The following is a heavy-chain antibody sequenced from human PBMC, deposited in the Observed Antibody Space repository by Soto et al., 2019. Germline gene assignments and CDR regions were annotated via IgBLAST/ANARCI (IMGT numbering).Heavy chain of an antibody. CDR3: ARADRYPRYYFDY. D-gene: IGHD2-2*02. CDR1: GGSISSYY. CDR2: IYYSGST. J-gene: IGHJ4*02. V-gene: IGHV4-59*01. Sequence: TSETLSLTCTVSGGSISSYYWSWIRQPPGKGLEWIGYIYYSGSTNYNPSLKSRVTISVDTSKNQFSLKLSSVTAADTAVYYCARADRYPRYYFDYWGQGTLVTVS.